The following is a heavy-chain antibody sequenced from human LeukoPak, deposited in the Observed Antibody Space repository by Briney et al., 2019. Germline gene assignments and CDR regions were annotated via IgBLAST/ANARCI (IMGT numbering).Heavy chain of an antibody. D-gene: IGHD6-6*01. J-gene: IGHJ4*02. CDR1: GFTFSTYW. V-gene: IGHV3-7*05. CDR3: ARCHSSSSGDY. CDR2: IKQDGSEK. Sequence: GGSLRLSCAASGFTFSTYWMSWVRQAPGKGLEWVANIKQDGSEKDYVDSVKGGFTFSRDNAKNSLYLQMSSLRAEDTAVYYCARCHSSSSGDYWGQGTLVTVSS.